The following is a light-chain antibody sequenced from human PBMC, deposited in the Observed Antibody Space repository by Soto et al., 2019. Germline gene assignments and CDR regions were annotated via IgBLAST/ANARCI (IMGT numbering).Light chain of an antibody. Sequence: QSVLTQPRSVSWAPGQRVTISCTGSSSNFGAGYEVHWYKQLPGAAPTLVIFNNLNRPSGVPERFSGSKSGTSASLVIGGLQAEDEADYYCQSFDSSLRAYVFGSGTKVTAL. J-gene: IGLJ1*01. V-gene: IGLV1-40*01. CDR3: QSFDSSLRAYV. CDR1: SSNFGAGYE. CDR2: NNL.